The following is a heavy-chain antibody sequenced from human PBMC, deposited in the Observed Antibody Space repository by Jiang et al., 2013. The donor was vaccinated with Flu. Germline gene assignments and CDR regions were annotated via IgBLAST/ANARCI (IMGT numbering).Heavy chain of an antibody. CDR2: ISSGGVDT. D-gene: IGHD3-10*02. Sequence: VQLLESGGGLNQRGGSLRLSCAASGFTFENHVMSWVRQAPGEGLEWVATISSGGVDTYYADSVKGRFTISRDNSRNTLSLQIDSLRVEDTAVYYCAKYRVRGILTHDAFDVWGQGTMVTVSS. CDR3: AKYRVRGILTHDAFDV. J-gene: IGHJ3*01. V-gene: IGHV3-23*01. CDR1: GFTFENHV.